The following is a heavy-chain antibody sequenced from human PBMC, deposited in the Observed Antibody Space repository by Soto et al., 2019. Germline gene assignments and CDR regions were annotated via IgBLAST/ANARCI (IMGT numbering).Heavy chain of an antibody. Sequence: QVHLVESGGDVVQPGRSLRLSCAASGFSFTSYAIHWVRKAPGKGLEWVAVIPYDGSDMYYGDSVKGRFTISRDNSNNTLYLQMNSLRPDDTALYYCAKDPRGIVGAGAWLDSWGQGTLVIVSS. D-gene: IGHD1-26*01. V-gene: IGHV3-30*18. CDR2: IPYDGSDM. J-gene: IGHJ4*02. CDR3: AKDPRGIVGAGAWLDS. CDR1: GFSFTSYA.